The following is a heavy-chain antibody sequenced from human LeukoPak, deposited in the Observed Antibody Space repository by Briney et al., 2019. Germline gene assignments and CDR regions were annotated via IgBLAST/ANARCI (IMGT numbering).Heavy chain of an antibody. CDR2: ISGSGGST. J-gene: IGHJ3*02. CDR1: GFTFSSYG. Sequence: PGGSLRLSCAASGFTFSSYGMSWVRQAPGKGLEWVSAISGSGGSTYYADSVKGRFTISRDNAKNSLYLQMNSLRAEDTAVYYCARDPTPPLLWFGELSGYDAFDIWGQGTMVTVSS. V-gene: IGHV3-23*01. CDR3: ARDPTPPLLWFGELSGYDAFDI. D-gene: IGHD3-10*01.